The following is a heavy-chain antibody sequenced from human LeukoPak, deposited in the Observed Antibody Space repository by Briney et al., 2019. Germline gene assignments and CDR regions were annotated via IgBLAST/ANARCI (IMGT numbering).Heavy chain of an antibody. CDR3: AKDLSRGFGELLSSPYDY. J-gene: IGHJ4*02. CDR2: ISGGGAST. Sequence: GGSLRLSCAASEFTFSSYAMTWVRQAPGKGLEWVSGISGGGASTYYADSVKGRFTISRDNSKNTLYLQMNSLRAEDTAVYYCAKDLSRGFGELLSSPYDYWGQGTLVTVSS. V-gene: IGHV3-23*01. CDR1: EFTFSSYA. D-gene: IGHD3-10*01.